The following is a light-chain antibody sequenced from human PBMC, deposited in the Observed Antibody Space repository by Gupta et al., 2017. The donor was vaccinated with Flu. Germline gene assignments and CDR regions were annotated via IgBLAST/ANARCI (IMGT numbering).Light chain of an antibody. V-gene: IGKV3-11*01. CDR3: QKRINWPPST. CDR2: DAS. J-gene: IGKJ2*01. Sequence: EIVFTQSPATLSLSPGERATLSCRASQSVGTYLDWYQQKPGQTPRLLIYDASNSDTGILARFSGSGSGTDFTLTISSREPEDLAGYYCQKRINWPPSTFGPGTXMEI. CDR1: QSVGTY.